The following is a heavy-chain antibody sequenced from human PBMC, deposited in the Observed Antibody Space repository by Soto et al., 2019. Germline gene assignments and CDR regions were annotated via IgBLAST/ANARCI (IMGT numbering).Heavy chain of an antibody. CDR1: DFTFSGYE. CDR3: VRFGGAAAGPGDY. J-gene: IGHJ4*01. CDR2: ISSSGTTI. Sequence: PGGSLRLSCVAADFTFSGYEMNWVRQAPGKGLEWVSYISSSGTTIYYSDSVKGRFTISRDNAKKSLSLQMNSLRAEDTALYYCVRFGGAAAGPGDYWGHGTLVTVSS. V-gene: IGHV3-48*03. D-gene: IGHD6-13*01.